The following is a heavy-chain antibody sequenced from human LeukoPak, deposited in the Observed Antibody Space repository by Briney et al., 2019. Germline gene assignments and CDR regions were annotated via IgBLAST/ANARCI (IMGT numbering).Heavy chain of an antibody. CDR3: ARDAGAIGSSLTRWFDP. D-gene: IGHD6-13*01. V-gene: IGHV4-4*07. CDR1: GGSISSYY. J-gene: IGHJ5*02. CDR2: IYIRGNT. Sequence: SETLSLTCTVSGGSISSYYWSWIRQPAGKGLEWIGRIYIRGNTNYNPSLKSRVTMSGDMSKNQFSLKLSSVTAADTAVYYCARDAGAIGSSLTRWFDPWGQGTLVTVSS.